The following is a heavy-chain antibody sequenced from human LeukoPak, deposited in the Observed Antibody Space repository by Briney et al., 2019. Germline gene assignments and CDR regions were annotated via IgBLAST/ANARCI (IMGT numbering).Heavy chain of an antibody. J-gene: IGHJ4*02. Sequence: PGGSLRLSCAASGFTFSSYAMHWVRQAPGKGLEYVSAISSKGGSTYYANSVKGRFTISRDNSKNTLYLQMGSLRAEDMAVYYCARDRFCSGGSCYSGFDYWGQGTLVTVSS. CDR1: GFTFSSYA. D-gene: IGHD2-15*01. CDR2: ISSKGGST. V-gene: IGHV3-64*01. CDR3: ARDRFCSGGSCYSGFDY.